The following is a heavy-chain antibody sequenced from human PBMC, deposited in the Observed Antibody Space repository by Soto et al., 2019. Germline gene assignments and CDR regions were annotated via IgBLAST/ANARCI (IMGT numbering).Heavy chain of an antibody. J-gene: IGHJ5*02. Sequence: ASVKVSCKASGYTFSDSYVHWVRQAPGQGLEWMGWINPNSGGTYYPQKFQGRVTMTRDTSINTAYIELSGLRSDDTAVYFCARGRGRVALGHSSSLDLWGQGTLVTVSS. D-gene: IGHD6-6*01. CDR1: GYTFSDSY. CDR2: INPNSGGT. CDR3: ARGRGRVALGHSSSLDL. V-gene: IGHV1-2*02.